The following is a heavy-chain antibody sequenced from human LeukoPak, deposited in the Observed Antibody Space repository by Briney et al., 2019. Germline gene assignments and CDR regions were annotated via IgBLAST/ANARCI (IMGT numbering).Heavy chain of an antibody. CDR1: GGSISSYY. CDR2: IYYSGST. CDR3: ARATGTTSLYYYGMDV. V-gene: IGHV4-59*01. Sequence: SETLSLTCTVSGGSISSYYWSWIRQPPGKGLEWIGYIYYSGSTNYNPSLKSRVTISVDTSKNQFSLKVSSVTAADTAVYYCARATGTTSLYYYGMDVWGQGTTVTVSS. D-gene: IGHD1-7*01. J-gene: IGHJ6*02.